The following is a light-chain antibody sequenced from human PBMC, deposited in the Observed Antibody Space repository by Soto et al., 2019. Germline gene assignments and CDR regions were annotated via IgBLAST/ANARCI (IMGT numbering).Light chain of an antibody. Sequence: EIVLTQSPGTLSLSPGERATLSCRASQSVSSSYLAWYQQKPGQAPRQLIYGASSRATGIPDRFSGSGSGTHFTLTITRLEPEDFAVYYCQHCRTSFGGGTRVEIK. CDR2: GAS. CDR3: QHCRTS. J-gene: IGKJ4*01. CDR1: QSVSSSY. V-gene: IGKV3-20*01.